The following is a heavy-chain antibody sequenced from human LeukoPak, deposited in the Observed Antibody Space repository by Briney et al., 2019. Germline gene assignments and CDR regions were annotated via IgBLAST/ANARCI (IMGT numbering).Heavy chain of an antibody. CDR2: ISYSGST. CDR1: GGSISRGDYY. Sequence: SETLSLTCTVSGGSISRGDYYWSWIRQPPGKGLEWIGYISYSGSTYYNPSLKSRVTISVDTSKNQFSLKLSSVTAADTAVYFCARVYYDSSGLAQFDYWGQRTLVTVSS. CDR3: ARVYYDSSGLAQFDY. J-gene: IGHJ4*02. V-gene: IGHV4-30-4*08. D-gene: IGHD3-22*01.